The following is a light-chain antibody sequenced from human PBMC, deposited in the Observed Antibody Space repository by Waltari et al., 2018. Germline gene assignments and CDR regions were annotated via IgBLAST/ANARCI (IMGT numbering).Light chain of an antibody. CDR3: QQFNNYRT. CDR1: QGISSA. CDR2: DAS. Sequence: AIQLTQSPSSLSASVGDRVTITCRASQGISSALAWYQQKPGKAPKLLIYDASSLESGVPSRFSGSGSGTDFTLTISSLRPEDFATYYCQQFNNYRTFGQGTKVEIK. V-gene: IGKV1D-13*01. J-gene: IGKJ1*01.